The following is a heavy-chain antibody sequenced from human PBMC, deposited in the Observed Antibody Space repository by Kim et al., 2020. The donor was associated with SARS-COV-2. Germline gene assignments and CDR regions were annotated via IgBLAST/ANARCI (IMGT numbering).Heavy chain of an antibody. V-gene: IGHV4-30-4*01. CDR1: GGSISSGDYY. CDR3: ARDRLLWFGELWYGMDV. J-gene: IGHJ6*02. Sequence: SETLSLTCTVSGGSISSGDYYWSWIRQPPGKGLEWIGYIYYSGSTYYNPSLKSRVTISVDTSKNQFSLKLSSVTAADTAVYYCARDRLLWFGELWYGMDVWGQGTTGTVSS. CDR2: IYYSGST. D-gene: IGHD3-10*01.